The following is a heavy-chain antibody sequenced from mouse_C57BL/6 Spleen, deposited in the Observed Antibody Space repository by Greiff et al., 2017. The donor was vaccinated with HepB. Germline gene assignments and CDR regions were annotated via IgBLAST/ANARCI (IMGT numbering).Heavy chain of an antibody. CDR2: IDPSDSYT. CDR1: GYTFTSYW. V-gene: IGHV1-59*01. Sequence: VQLQQPGAELVRPGTSVKLSCKASGYTFTSYWMHWVKQRPGQGLEWIGVIDPSDSYTNYNQKFKGKATLTVDTSSSTAYMQLSSLTSEDSAVYYCARYHLDYGRDFDYWGQGTTLTVSS. CDR3: ARYHLDYGRDFDY. D-gene: IGHD1-1*01. J-gene: IGHJ2*01.